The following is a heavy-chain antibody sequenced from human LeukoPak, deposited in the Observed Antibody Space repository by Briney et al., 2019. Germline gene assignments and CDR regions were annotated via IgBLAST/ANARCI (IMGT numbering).Heavy chain of an antibody. CDR1: GIAIGTYG. CDR3: AKNRGANYYNYYMDV. Sequence: GGSLRLSCAASGIAIGTYGMTWVRQRPGKGLEWVSAIRASGESVYYADFVKGRFTISRDNSKNTLYLQMSSLRAEDTAVYFCAKNRGANYYNYYMDVWGKGTTVTVSS. J-gene: IGHJ6*03. V-gene: IGHV3-23*01. D-gene: IGHD4/OR15-4a*01. CDR2: IRASGESV.